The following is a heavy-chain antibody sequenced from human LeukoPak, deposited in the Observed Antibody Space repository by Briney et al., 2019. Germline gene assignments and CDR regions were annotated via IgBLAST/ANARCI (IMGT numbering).Heavy chain of an antibody. CDR2: ISGSGGST. CDR1: GFTFSSYA. CDR3: AKVGRYFDWSYVV. D-gene: IGHD3-9*01. V-gene: IGHV3-23*01. J-gene: IGHJ6*04. Sequence: PGGSLRLSCAASGFTFSSYAMSWVRQAPGKGLEWVSAISGSGGSTYYADSVKGRFTISRDNSKNTLYLQLNSLRAEDTAVYYCAKVGRYFDWSYVVWGKGTTVTVSS.